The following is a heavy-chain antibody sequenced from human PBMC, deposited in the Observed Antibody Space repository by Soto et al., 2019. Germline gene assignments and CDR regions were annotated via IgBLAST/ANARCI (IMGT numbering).Heavy chain of an antibody. V-gene: IGHV3-21*01. Sequence: PGGSLRLSCAASGFIFRNYSMNWVRQAPGKGLEWVSFISGSGTYKYYADSVKGRFTISRDNAKNSLDLQMNSLRVEDTAVYYCASLFTTGTWDWGQGTLVTVSS. D-gene: IGHD3-9*01. CDR1: GFIFRNYS. J-gene: IGHJ4*02. CDR3: ASLFTTGTWD. CDR2: ISGSGTYK.